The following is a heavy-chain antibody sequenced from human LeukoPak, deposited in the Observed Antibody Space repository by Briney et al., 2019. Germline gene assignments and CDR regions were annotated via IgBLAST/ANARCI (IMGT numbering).Heavy chain of an antibody. Sequence: PSQTLSLTCTVSGGSISSGSYYWSWIRQPAGKGLEWIGRIYTSGSTNYNPSLKSRVTISVDTSKNQFSLKLSSVTAADTAVYYCARERVYDSSGYYPAAYFDYWGQGTLVTVSS. V-gene: IGHV4-61*02. CDR2: IYTSGST. D-gene: IGHD3-22*01. CDR3: ARERVYDSSGYYPAAYFDY. CDR1: GGSISSGSYY. J-gene: IGHJ4*02.